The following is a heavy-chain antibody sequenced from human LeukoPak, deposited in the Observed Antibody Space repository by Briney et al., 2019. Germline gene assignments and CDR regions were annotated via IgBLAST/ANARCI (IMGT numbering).Heavy chain of an antibody. V-gene: IGHV3-23*01. CDR1: GFTFSSEA. J-gene: IGHJ4*02. CDR3: AKVSARSGGRSFTYFDY. D-gene: IGHD2-15*01. CDR2: ISGSGGST. Sequence: GGSLRLSCAASGFTFSSEAMSWVRQAPGKGLEWVSGISGSGGSTYYEDSVKGRFTISRDNSKNTLYLQMNSLRAEDTAVYYCAKVSARSGGRSFTYFDYWGQGTLVTVSS.